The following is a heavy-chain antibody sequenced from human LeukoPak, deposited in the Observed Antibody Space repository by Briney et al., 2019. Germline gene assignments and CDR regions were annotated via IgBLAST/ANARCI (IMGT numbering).Heavy chain of an antibody. Sequence: SETLSLTCAVSGGSISSYYWSWIRQPPGKGLEWIGYIHDSGSTNYNPSLNNRVTFSLDTSKNQFFLKLSSVTAADTAVYYCATYILGAYIWCDPWGQGTLVTVSS. CDR2: IHDSGST. CDR3: ATYILGAYIWCDP. J-gene: IGHJ5*02. V-gene: IGHV4-59*01. CDR1: GGSISSYY. D-gene: IGHD1-26*01.